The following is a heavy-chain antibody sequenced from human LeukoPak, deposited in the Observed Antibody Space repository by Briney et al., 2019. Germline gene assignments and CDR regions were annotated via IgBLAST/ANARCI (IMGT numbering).Heavy chain of an antibody. Sequence: ASVTVSCKASGYTFTSYYMHWVRQAPGQGLEWMGIINPSGGSTSYAQKFQGRVTITRDRSTSTVYMELSSLRSEDTAVYYCARGDEEGTSFDYWGQGTLVTVSS. D-gene: IGHD1/OR15-1a*01. CDR1: GYTFTSYY. V-gene: IGHV1-46*01. CDR2: INPSGGST. J-gene: IGHJ4*02. CDR3: ARGDEEGTSFDY.